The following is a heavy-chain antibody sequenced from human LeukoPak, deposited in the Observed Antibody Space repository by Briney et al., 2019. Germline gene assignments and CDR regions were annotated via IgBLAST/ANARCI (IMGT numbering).Heavy chain of an antibody. Sequence: ASVKVSCKASGGTFSSYAISWVRQVPGQGLEXXXGIIPIFGTANYAQKSQGRVTITADKSTSTSYMELSSLRSEDTAVYYCARGLWFGEFAFDYWGQGTLVTVSS. CDR2: IIPIFGTA. J-gene: IGHJ4*02. D-gene: IGHD3-10*01. CDR1: GGTFSSYA. CDR3: ARGLWFGEFAFDY. V-gene: IGHV1-69*06.